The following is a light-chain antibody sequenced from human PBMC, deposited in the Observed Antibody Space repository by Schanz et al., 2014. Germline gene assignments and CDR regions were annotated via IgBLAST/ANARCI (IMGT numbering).Light chain of an antibody. CDR2: DAS. CDR1: QTVSSN. V-gene: IGKV3-15*01. CDR3: QQYNNWPRT. Sequence: IVLTQSPDTLSLSPGDRATLSCRASQTVSSNYLAWYQQKPGQAPRLLIYDASTRATGIPARFSGSGSGTEFTLTISSLQSEDFAVYYCQQYNNWPRTFGQGTKVEIK. J-gene: IGKJ1*01.